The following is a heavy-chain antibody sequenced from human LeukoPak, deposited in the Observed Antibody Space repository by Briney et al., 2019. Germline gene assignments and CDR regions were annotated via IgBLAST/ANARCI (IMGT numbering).Heavy chain of an antibody. Sequence: SETLSLTCTVSGGSISSSSYYWGWIRQPPGKGLEWIGSIYYSGSTYYNPSLKSRVTISVDTSKNQFSLKLSSVTAADTAVYYCARRYYDFWCKWFDPWGQGTLVTVSS. CDR2: IYYSGST. CDR3: ARRYYDFWCKWFDP. D-gene: IGHD3-3*01. V-gene: IGHV4-39*01. CDR1: GGSISSSSYY. J-gene: IGHJ5*02.